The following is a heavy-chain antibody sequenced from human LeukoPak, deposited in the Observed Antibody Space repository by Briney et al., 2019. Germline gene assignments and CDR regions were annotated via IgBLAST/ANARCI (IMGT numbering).Heavy chain of an antibody. Sequence: PGGSLRLSCAGSGFTVSSNYMSWVRQAPGKGLEWVSVIYSGGNTYYADSVKGRFTFSRDNAKNSLYLQMNSLRAEDTAVYYCAREGGEETVSEGFDYWGQGTLVTVSS. CDR3: AREGGEETVSEGFDY. CDR2: IYSGGNT. J-gene: IGHJ4*02. CDR1: GFTVSSNY. V-gene: IGHV3-53*01. D-gene: IGHD1-1*01.